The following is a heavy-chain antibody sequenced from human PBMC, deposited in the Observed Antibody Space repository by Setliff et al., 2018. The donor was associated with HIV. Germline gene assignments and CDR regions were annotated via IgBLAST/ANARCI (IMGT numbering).Heavy chain of an antibody. Sequence: GGSLRLSCAASGFTFSSYASGWVRQAPGKGLEWVSAISGSGGSTYYADSVKGRFTISRDNAKNSLYLQMNSLRAEDTAVYYCARDEPTGGIDYWGQGTLVTVSS. D-gene: IGHD3-16*01. CDR3: ARDEPTGGIDY. CDR1: GFTFSSYA. V-gene: IGHV3-23*01. J-gene: IGHJ4*02. CDR2: ISGSGGST.